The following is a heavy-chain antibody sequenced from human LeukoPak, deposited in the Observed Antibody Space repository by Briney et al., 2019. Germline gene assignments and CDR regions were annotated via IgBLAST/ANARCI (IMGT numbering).Heavy chain of an antibody. CDR1: GYTFTEYY. J-gene: IGHJ5*01. V-gene: IGHV1-2*02. D-gene: IGHD6-13*01. CDR2: VTPSTGDI. Sequence: GASVSVSCKASGYTFTEYYIHWLRQAPGQGLEWMGWVTPSTGDIYYAQNFQGRVTMTRDTSISTAYMQLGSLKSDDTAVYYCARDIAPPGRWWFDSWGQGTVVSVSS. CDR3: ARDIAPPGRWWFDS.